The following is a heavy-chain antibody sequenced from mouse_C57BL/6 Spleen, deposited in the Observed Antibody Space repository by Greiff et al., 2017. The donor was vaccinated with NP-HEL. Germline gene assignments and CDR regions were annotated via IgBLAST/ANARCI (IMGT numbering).Heavy chain of an antibody. J-gene: IGHJ1*03. CDR3: ARRAYYYGSSYSYFDV. Sequence: VQLQQPGAELVMPGASVKLSCKASGYTFTSYWMHWVKQRPGQGLEWIGEIDPSDSYTNYNQKFKGKSTLTVDKSSSTAYMQLSSLTSEDSAVYYCARRAYYYGSSYSYFDVWGTGTTVTVSS. D-gene: IGHD1-1*01. CDR1: GYTFTSYW. V-gene: IGHV1-69*01. CDR2: IDPSDSYT.